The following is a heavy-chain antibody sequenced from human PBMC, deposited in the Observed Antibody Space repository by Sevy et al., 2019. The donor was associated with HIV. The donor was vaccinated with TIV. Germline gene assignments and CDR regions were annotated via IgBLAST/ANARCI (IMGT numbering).Heavy chain of an antibody. Sequence: SETLSLTCTVSGGSISRRSYSWGWIRQPPGKGLEWIGNIFNSGGTYYNPSLKSRVTVSVDTSKNQFSLKLSSVTAADTAVYYCAIEVGYYFDYWGQGTLVTVSS. CDR3: AIEVGYYFDY. CDR1: GGSISRRSYS. J-gene: IGHJ4*02. D-gene: IGHD3-16*01. V-gene: IGHV4-39*02. CDR2: IFNSGGT.